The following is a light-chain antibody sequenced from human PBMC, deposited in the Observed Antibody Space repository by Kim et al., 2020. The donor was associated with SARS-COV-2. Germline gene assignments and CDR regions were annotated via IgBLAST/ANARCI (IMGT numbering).Light chain of an antibody. V-gene: IGLV3-1*01. Sequence: VSPGQTASITCSGDKLGNKYAYWYQQKPGQSPVVVIYHDTKRPSGIPERFSGSNSGNTATLTISGIQAMDESDYYCQAWDGSSYVFGAGTKVTVL. CDR2: HDT. J-gene: IGLJ1*01. CDR3: QAWDGSSYV. CDR1: KLGNKY.